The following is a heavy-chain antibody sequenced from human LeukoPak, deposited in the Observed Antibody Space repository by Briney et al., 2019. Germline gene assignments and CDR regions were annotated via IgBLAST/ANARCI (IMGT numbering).Heavy chain of an antibody. V-gene: IGHV5-10-1*01. Sequence: GESLKISCKASGYSFIDYWIIXVRQMPGKGLEWMGXXXXHNSDTNYSPSFQGHVTISSDKSISSAYLQWSSLKASDTAMYFCARPKTGDCSSGVCYLDSWGQGTLVTVSS. D-gene: IGHD2-15*01. CDR1: GYSFIDYW. CDR2: XXXHNSDT. CDR3: ARPKTGDCSSGVCYLDS. J-gene: IGHJ4*02.